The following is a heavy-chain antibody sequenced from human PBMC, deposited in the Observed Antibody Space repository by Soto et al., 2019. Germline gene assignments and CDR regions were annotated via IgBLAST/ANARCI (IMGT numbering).Heavy chain of an antibody. V-gene: IGHV1-69*06. Sequence: QVQLVQSGAEVKKPGSSVKVSCKASGGTFSNHAISWLRQAPGQGLDWMGGIIPFFGTTDYAQSFQGRVTITADKSTSTAYFELSSLTSEDTAVYYCARGHEVYTYGYVPFDFWGQGTAVTVSS. CDR3: ARGHEVYTYGYVPFDF. D-gene: IGHD5-18*01. CDR1: GGTFSNHA. CDR2: IIPFFGTT. J-gene: IGHJ4*02.